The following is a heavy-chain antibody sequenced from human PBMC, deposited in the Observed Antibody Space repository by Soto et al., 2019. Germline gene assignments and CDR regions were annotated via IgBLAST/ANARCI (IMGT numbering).Heavy chain of an antibody. CDR1: GFTFSNYA. Sequence: GGSLRLSCVASGFTFSNYAMNWVRQAPGKGLEWVAVISYDGSNKYYADPVKGRITISRDNSRNTLYLQMNNLRAEDTAMYYCARDLGNNYGSFAYWGQGTLVTVSS. CDR2: ISYDGSNK. D-gene: IGHD4-17*01. V-gene: IGHV3-30-3*01. CDR3: ARDLGNNYGSFAY. J-gene: IGHJ4*02.